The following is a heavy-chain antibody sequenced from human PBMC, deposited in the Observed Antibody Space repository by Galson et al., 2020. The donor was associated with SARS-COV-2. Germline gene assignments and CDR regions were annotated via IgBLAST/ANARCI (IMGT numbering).Heavy chain of an antibody. Sequence: SQTLSLTCTVSGGSIRSYYWSWIRQPPGKGLEWIGYIFNSGSTDYNPSLKSRVTISVDTSKNQFSLKLRSVTAADTAVYYCARGNDYDSSYYYYYYMDVWGKGTTVTVSS. D-gene: IGHD3-22*01. V-gene: IGHV4-59*01. J-gene: IGHJ6*03. CDR2: IFNSGST. CDR3: ARGNDYDSSYYYYYYMDV. CDR1: GGSIRSYY.